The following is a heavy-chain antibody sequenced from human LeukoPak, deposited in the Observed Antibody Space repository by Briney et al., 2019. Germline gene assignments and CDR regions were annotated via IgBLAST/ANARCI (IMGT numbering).Heavy chain of an antibody. J-gene: IGHJ6*03. Sequence: GSLRLSCAASGFTFSSYWMSWVRQAPGKGLEWVANIKQDGSEKYYVDSVKGRFTISRDNAKNSLYLQMNSLRAEDTAVYYCARDRVGGIEYYMDVWGKGTTVTVSS. V-gene: IGHV3-7*01. CDR3: ARDRVGGIEYYMDV. D-gene: IGHD1-26*01. CDR1: GFTFSSYW. CDR2: IKQDGSEK.